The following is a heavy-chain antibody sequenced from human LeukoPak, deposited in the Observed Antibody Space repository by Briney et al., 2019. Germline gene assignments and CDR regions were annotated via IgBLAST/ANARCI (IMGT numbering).Heavy chain of an antibody. Sequence: PSETLSLTCTVSGGSISSSSYYWGWIRQPPGEGLEWIGSIYYSGSTYYNPSLKSRVTISVDTSKNQFSLKLSSVTAADTAVYYCARHGPTKSFRANFDYWGQGTLVTVSS. CDR2: IYYSGST. V-gene: IGHV4-39*01. CDR1: GGSISSSSYY. D-gene: IGHD1-14*01. J-gene: IGHJ4*02. CDR3: ARHGPTKSFRANFDY.